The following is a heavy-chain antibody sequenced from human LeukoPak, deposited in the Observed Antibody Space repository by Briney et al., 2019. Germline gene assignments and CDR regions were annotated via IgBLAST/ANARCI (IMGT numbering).Heavy chain of an antibody. V-gene: IGHV1-2*02. J-gene: IGHJ3*01. CDR1: GYTLTDYY. CDR3: ARDPFWNGDAFDV. D-gene: IGHD3-3*01. Sequence: ASVRVSCKASGYTLTDYYMHWVRQAPGQGLEWMGWINPNSGGTNYAQKFQGRATMTRDTSISTAYMVLSRLGSDDTAVYYCARDPFWNGDAFDVWGQGTMVTVSS. CDR2: INPNSGGT.